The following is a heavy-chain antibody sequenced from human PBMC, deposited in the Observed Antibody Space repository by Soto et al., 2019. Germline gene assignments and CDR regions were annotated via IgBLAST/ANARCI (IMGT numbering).Heavy chain of an antibody. CDR2: ISAYNGNT. CDR3: ARDLSSDADY. D-gene: IGHD6-13*01. J-gene: IGHJ4*02. V-gene: IGHV1-18*01. Sequence: ASVKVSGKSSVYTFTSYGIICVRQAPGQGLEWMGWISAYNGNTNYAQKLQGRVTMTTDTSTSTAYMELRSLRSDDTAVYYCARDLSSDADYWGQGTLVTVSS. CDR1: VYTFTSYG.